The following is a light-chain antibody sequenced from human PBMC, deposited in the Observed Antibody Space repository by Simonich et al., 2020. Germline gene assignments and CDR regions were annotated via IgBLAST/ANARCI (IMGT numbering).Light chain of an antibody. CDR3: HQSSSLPWT. Sequence: EIVLTQSPDFQSVTPKEKVTITCRARQSIGSSLHRYQQKPDQSPKLPIKDADQSISGVPARFSGSGSVTDFTLTINSLEAEDAATYYCHQSSSLPWTFGQGTKVEIK. J-gene: IGKJ1*01. CDR1: QSIGSS. V-gene: IGKV6-21*02. CDR2: DAD.